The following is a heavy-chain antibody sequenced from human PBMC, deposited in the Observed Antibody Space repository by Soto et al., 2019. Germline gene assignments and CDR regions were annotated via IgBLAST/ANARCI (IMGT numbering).Heavy chain of an antibody. Sequence: PSETLSLACAVSGFSISSGDYWGWIRQPPGKRREGSATICHNGRSYYNPAPKRRLTSALDIPNNHLSLRLSSETTAATAICYCAIQGGVSGTYVGYFDSWGQGNLVTVSS. CDR2: ICHNGRS. CDR3: AIQGGVSGTYVGYFDS. D-gene: IGHD3-10*01. V-gene: IGHV4-38-2*01. J-gene: IGHJ4*02. CDR1: GFSISSGDY.